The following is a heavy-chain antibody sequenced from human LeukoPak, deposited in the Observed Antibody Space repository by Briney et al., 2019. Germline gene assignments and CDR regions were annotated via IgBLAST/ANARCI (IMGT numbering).Heavy chain of an antibody. CDR2: IFYIGTT. CDR3: ARVWAGYNRNFFDC. CDR1: GGAISSSGYY. D-gene: IGHD3/OR15-3a*01. Sequence: SGTLSLTCTGSGGAISSSGYYWGWIRQPPGKGLEWIGTIFYIGTTYYNPSLKSPVTISVDMSKNQFSLRLSSVTAANTAVYYCARVWAGYNRNFFDCWGQGALVTVSS. V-gene: IGHV4-39*01. J-gene: IGHJ4*02.